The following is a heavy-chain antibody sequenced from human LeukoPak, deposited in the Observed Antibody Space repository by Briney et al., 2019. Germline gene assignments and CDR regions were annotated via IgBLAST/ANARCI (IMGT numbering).Heavy chain of an antibody. Sequence: SETLSLTCAVYGGSFSDYYWSWIRQPPGKGLEWIGEINHSGSTNYNPSLKSRVTISVDTSKNQFSLKLTAVTAADTGFYYCARPHPGSSSGYVDFWGQGTLVTVSS. CDR3: ARPHPGSSSGYVDF. CDR1: GGSFSDYY. J-gene: IGHJ4*02. V-gene: IGHV4-34*01. CDR2: INHSGST. D-gene: IGHD3-22*01.